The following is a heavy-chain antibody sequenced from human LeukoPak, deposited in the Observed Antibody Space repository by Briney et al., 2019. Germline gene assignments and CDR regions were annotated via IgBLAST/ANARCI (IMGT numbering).Heavy chain of an antibody. V-gene: IGHV3-7*03. D-gene: IGHD1-14*01. CDR2: IKQDGREK. J-gene: IGHJ6*04. Sequence: GGSLRLSCAASGFTFSSYWMSWVRQAPGKGLEGVANIKQDGREKYYVDSVKGRFTISRDNAKNSLYLQMNSLRAEDTAVYYCARDRYYSYYYYGMDVWGKGTTVTVSS. CDR3: ARDRYYSYYYYGMDV. CDR1: GFTFSSYW.